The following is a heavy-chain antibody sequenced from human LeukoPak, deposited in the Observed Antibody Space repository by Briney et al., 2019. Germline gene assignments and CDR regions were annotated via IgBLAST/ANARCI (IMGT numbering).Heavy chain of an antibody. CDR3: ARDLGSIVATFDFFWYFDL. CDR1: GYTFTGYY. J-gene: IGHJ2*01. D-gene: IGHD5-12*01. Sequence: ASVKVSCKASGYTFTGYYMHWVRQAPGQGLEWMGWINPNSGGTNYAQKFQGRVTMTRDTSISTAYMELSRLTSDDTAVYYCARDLGSIVATFDFFWYFDLWGRRSLLTLSS. CDR2: INPNSGGT. V-gene: IGHV1-2*02.